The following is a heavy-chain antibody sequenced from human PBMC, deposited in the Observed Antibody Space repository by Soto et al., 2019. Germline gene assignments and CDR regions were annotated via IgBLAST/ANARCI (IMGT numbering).Heavy chain of an antibody. CDR1: GYTFTSYG. Sequence: GPSVKVSCKASGYTFTSYGISWVRQAPGQGLEWMGWISAYNGNTNYAQKLQGRVTMTTDTSTSTAYMELRSLRSDGTAVYYCARDDVVVAVDWFDPWGQGTLVTVSS. CDR2: ISAYNGNT. J-gene: IGHJ5*02. D-gene: IGHD2-21*02. CDR3: ARDDVVVAVDWFDP. V-gene: IGHV1-18*01.